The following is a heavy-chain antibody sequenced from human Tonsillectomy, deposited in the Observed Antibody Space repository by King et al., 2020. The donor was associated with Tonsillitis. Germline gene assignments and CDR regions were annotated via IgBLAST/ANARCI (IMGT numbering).Heavy chain of an antibody. Sequence: VQLVESGGGVVQPGRFLRLSCAASGFSFGSFAMHWVRQAPGKGLEWLATVSYNGGNEYYAGSVKGRFTISRDNSNNALYLQMNSMRPDDTAVYYCAREWAGRGDYWGQGTLVTVSS. V-gene: IGHV3-30-3*01. J-gene: IGHJ4*02. CDR3: AREWAGRGDY. CDR2: VSYNGGNE. CDR1: GFSFGSFA. D-gene: IGHD3-10*01.